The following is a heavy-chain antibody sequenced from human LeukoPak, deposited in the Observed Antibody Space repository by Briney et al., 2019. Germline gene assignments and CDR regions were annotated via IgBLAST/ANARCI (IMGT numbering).Heavy chain of an antibody. J-gene: IGHJ6*03. Sequence: AGSLRLSCAASGFTFSSYAMHWIRQAPGKGLEYVSAISSNGGSTYYANSVKGRFTIASDNSKNTLYLQMGSLRAEDMAVYYCARDASYSSGWYYYYYYMDVWGKGTTVTVSS. V-gene: IGHV3-64*01. CDR3: ARDASYSSGWYYYYYYMDV. CDR1: GFTFSSYA. D-gene: IGHD6-19*01. CDR2: ISSNGGST.